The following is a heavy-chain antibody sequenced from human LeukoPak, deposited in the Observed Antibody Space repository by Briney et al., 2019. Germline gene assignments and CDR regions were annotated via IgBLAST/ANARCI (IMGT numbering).Heavy chain of an antibody. CDR2: IYSGGST. CDR1: GFTVSSNY. Sequence: PGGSLRLSCAASGFTVSSNYMSWVRQAPGKGLEWVSVIYSGGSTYYADSVKGRFTISRDNSKNTLYLQMNSLRAEDTAVYYCARGTLGVVLPSHGAFDIWGQGTMVTVSS. J-gene: IGHJ3*02. D-gene: IGHD2-15*01. V-gene: IGHV3-53*01. CDR3: ARGTLGVVLPSHGAFDI.